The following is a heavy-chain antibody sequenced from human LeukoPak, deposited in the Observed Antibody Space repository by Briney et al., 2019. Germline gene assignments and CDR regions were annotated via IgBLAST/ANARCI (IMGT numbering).Heavy chain of an antibody. D-gene: IGHD5-12*01. CDR3: ARGRGYGNGGRYFDY. Sequence: ASVRVSCKASGYTFTSYGISWVRQAPGQGLEWMGWISAYNGNTNYAQKLQGRVTMTTDTSMSTAYMELRSLRSDDTAVYYCARGRGYGNGGRYFDYWGQGTLVTVSS. CDR2: ISAYNGNT. V-gene: IGHV1-18*01. CDR1: GYTFTSYG. J-gene: IGHJ4*02.